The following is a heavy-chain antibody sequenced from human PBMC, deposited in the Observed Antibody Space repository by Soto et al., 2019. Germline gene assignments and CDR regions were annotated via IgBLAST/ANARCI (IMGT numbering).Heavy chain of an antibody. D-gene: IGHD2-15*01. CDR1: GFTFSRYA. Sequence: QVQLVESGGGVVQPGRSLRLSCAASGFTFSRYAMHWVRQAPGKGLEWVAVISYDGSNKYYADSVKGRFTISRDNSKNTLYLQMNSLRAEDTAVYYCAKGGYCSGGSCYPSWYFDLWGRGTLVTVSS. J-gene: IGHJ2*01. V-gene: IGHV3-30*18. CDR3: AKGGYCSGGSCYPSWYFDL. CDR2: ISYDGSNK.